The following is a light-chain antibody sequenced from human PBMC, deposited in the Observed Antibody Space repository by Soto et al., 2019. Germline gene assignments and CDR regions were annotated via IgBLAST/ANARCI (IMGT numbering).Light chain of an antibody. CDR1: QSINSR. Sequence: DIQMTQSPSTLSASVGDRVTITCRASQSINSRLAWYQQKPGKAPKLLIYKASSLESGVPSRFSGSGSGTEFTLTISSLQPDDFATYYCQQYDSYPYAFGQGTKLEIK. V-gene: IGKV1-5*03. J-gene: IGKJ2*01. CDR3: QQYDSYPYA. CDR2: KAS.